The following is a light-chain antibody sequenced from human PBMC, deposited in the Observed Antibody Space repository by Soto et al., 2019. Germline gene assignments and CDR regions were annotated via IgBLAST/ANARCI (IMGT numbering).Light chain of an antibody. CDR2: EVT. V-gene: IGLV2-14*01. J-gene: IGLJ1*01. CDR3: SSYTSSNTPYV. Sequence: ALTQPASVSGSPGQSITISCTGSSSDVGAYNFVSWYQHHPGKAPKLTLYEVTTRPSGVSSRFSGSKSGNTASLTISGLQADDEANYYCSSYTSSNTPYVFGTGTKVTVL. CDR1: SSDVGAYNF.